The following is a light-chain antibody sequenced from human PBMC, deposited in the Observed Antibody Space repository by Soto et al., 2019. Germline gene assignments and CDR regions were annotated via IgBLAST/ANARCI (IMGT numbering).Light chain of an antibody. J-gene: IGKJ1*01. Sequence: EMVMTQSPDTLAVAPGERATLSCRASQSISNYLAWYQQKPGQAPRLLIYDASTRATGIPARFSGSGSGTEFTLAISSLQSEDSAVYYCQQYSYQGTFGQGTKVEIK. CDR2: DAS. CDR3: QQYSYQGT. V-gene: IGKV3-15*01. CDR1: QSISNY.